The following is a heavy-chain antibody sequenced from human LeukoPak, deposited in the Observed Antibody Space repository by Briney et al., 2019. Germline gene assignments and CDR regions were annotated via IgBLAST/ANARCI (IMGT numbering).Heavy chain of an antibody. CDR1: GGPISTYQ. J-gene: IGHJ4*02. CDR2: IYYSGSA. D-gene: IGHD4-23*01. Sequence: AETLSLTCTVSGGPISTYQWSWIRQPPGKGLEWIGNIYYSGSANYNPSLKSRVIISVDTSKNQFSLKLSPVTAADTALYYCARVGIDDSGNIIKYFFDYWGQGTLVTVSS. CDR3: ARVGIDDSGNIIKYFFDY. V-gene: IGHV4-59*01.